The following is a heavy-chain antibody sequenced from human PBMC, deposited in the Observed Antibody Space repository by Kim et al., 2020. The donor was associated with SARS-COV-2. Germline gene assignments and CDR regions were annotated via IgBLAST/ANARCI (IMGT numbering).Heavy chain of an antibody. CDR2: LYSGGST. D-gene: IGHD1-26*01. Sequence: GGSLRLSCAASGFTVSSNYMSWVRQAPGKGLEWVSVLYSGGSTNNADSLKGRFTISRDNSKNTLDLQMNSLRAEDTAVYYCAREGSGSYPFGYWGQGTLVTVSS. CDR1: GFTVSSNY. J-gene: IGHJ4*02. CDR3: AREGSGSYPFGY. V-gene: IGHV3-53*01.